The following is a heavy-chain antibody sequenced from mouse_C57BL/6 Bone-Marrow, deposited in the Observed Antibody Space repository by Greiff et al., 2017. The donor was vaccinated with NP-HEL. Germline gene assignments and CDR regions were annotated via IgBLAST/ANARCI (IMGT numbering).Heavy chain of an antibody. CDR3: ARSLYYYGWYFDV. Sequence: VQLQQSGAELVKPGASVKISCKASGYAFSSYWMNWVKQRPGKGLEWIGQIYPGDGDTNYNGKFKGKATLTADKSSSTAYMQLSSLTSEDSAVYFCARSLYYYGWYFDVWGTGTTVTVSS. V-gene: IGHV1-80*01. J-gene: IGHJ1*03. CDR1: GYAFSSYW. CDR2: IYPGDGDT. D-gene: IGHD1-1*01.